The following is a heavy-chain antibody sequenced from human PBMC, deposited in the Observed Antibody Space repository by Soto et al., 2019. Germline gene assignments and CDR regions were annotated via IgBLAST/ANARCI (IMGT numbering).Heavy chain of an antibody. D-gene: IGHD3-3*01. J-gene: IGHJ6*03. CDR1: GFTFGGYA. Sequence: AGGSLRLSCAGSGFTFGGYAMHWVRQAPGKGLEWVSGIIGSGGIIYSADSVKGRFTISRYNSKNTLYLQMNSLRAEDTALYYCAKYTMTYYYYSCMDVWGKGTTVTVSS. CDR2: IIGSGGII. CDR3: AKYTMTYYYYSCMDV. V-gene: IGHV3-23*01.